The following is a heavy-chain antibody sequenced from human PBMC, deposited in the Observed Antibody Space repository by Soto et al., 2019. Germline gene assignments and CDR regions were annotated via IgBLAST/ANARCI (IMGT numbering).Heavy chain of an antibody. Sequence: QVQLQQWGAGLLKPSETLSLTCAVYGGSFSGYYWSWIRQPPGKGLEWIGEINHSGSTNYNPSIKSRVTISVDTSKNQFSLKLSSVTAADTAVYYCARKSFAGTGDYASYDATPGVAFDIWGQGTMVTVSS. CDR1: GGSFSGYY. CDR3: ARKSFAGTGDYASYDATPGVAFDI. J-gene: IGHJ3*02. CDR2: INHSGST. V-gene: IGHV4-34*01. D-gene: IGHD4-17*01.